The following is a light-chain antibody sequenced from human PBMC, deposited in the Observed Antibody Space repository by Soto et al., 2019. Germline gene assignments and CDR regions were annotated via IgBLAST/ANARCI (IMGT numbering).Light chain of an antibody. CDR1: QSVRGTS. Sequence: DIVLTQSPGTLSLSPGERATLSCRASQSVRGTSLAWYQQKPGQAPRLLIYDASSRAPGIPDRFSGGGSGTDFPLTISRLEPEDFAVYYCQHYGSSPPITFGQGTRLEIK. CDR2: DAS. CDR3: QHYGSSPPIT. V-gene: IGKV3-20*01. J-gene: IGKJ5*01.